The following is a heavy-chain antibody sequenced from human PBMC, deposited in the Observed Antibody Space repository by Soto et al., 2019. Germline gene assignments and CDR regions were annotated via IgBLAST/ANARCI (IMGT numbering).Heavy chain of an antibody. D-gene: IGHD2-21*01. Sequence: EVQLVESGGGLVKPGGSLRLSCAASGFTFNKAWMSWVRQAPGKGLEWVGRIKGKTDGGTTDYAAPVEGRFIISRDESKKMLYLQMNSLKTEDTAVYYCTTDRPSQRVKVFSVAIVGHGGDEYWCQGTLVTVSS. V-gene: IGHV3-15*01. CDR2: IKGKTDGGTT. J-gene: IGHJ4*02. CDR1: GFTFNKAW. CDR3: TTDRPSQRVKVFSVAIVGHGGDEY.